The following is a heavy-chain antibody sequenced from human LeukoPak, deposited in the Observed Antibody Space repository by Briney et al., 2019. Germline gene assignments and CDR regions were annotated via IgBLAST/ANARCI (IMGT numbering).Heavy chain of an antibody. D-gene: IGHD3-10*01. CDR1: GFTFSSYA. J-gene: IGHJ4*02. V-gene: IGHV3-23*01. Sequence: PGGSLRLSCAASGFTFSSYAMSWVRQAPGKGLEWVSAISGSGGSTYYADSVKGRFTISRDNSKNTLYLQMNTLRAGDTAVYYCAKAQGYYGSGNYFDYWGQGTLVTVSS. CDR2: ISGSGGST. CDR3: AKAQGYYGSGNYFDY.